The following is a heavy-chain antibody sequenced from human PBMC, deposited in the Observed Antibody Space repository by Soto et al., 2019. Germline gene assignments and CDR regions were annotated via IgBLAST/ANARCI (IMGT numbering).Heavy chain of an antibody. CDR1: GGSISSHY. V-gene: IGHV4-59*11. CDR3: ARSAVAGTSWFDP. Sequence: NPSETLSLTCTVSGGSISSHYWSWIRQPPGKGLEWIGYIYYSGSTNYNPSLKSRVTISVDTSKNQFSLKLSSVTAADTAVYYCARSAVAGTSWFDPWGQGTLVTVSP. D-gene: IGHD6-19*01. J-gene: IGHJ5*02. CDR2: IYYSGST.